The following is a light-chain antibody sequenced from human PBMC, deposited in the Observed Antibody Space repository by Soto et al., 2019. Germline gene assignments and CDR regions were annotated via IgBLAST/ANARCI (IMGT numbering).Light chain of an antibody. V-gene: IGLV3-21*02. CDR2: DDS. Sequence: SYELTQPPSVSGAPGQTARITCGGNRIGSKSVHWFQQKPGQAPVLVVHDDSDRPSGIPERFSGSNSGGTATLTISRVEAGDEADYYCQFWDSRDDHRVFGGGTKVTVL. CDR1: RIGSKS. CDR3: QFWDSRDDHRV. J-gene: IGLJ2*01.